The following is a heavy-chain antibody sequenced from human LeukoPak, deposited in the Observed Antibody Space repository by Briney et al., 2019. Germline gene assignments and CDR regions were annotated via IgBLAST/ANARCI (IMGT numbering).Heavy chain of an antibody. V-gene: IGHV4-38-2*02. J-gene: IGHJ4*02. Sequence: PPETVSLTCTVCGYSISSGYYWGGIRQPPGKGLEWIGSIYHSGSTYYNPSLKSRVTISVDTSKNQFSLKLSSVTAADTAVYYCARAKYNWNYGYYFDYWGQGTLVTVSS. D-gene: IGHD1-7*01. CDR1: GYSISSGYY. CDR2: IYHSGST. CDR3: ARAKYNWNYGYYFDY.